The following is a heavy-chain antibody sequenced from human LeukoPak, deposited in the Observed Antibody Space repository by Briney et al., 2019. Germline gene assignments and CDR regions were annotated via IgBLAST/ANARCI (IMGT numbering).Heavy chain of an antibody. Sequence: GASVKVSCKASGYTFTDYYIHWVRQAPGHGLEWMGWVNPHSGGTNFAQGFRGKVTMTRDTSVTTAYLELNSLQSDDTAIYYCARPDNRYDSRLLFNWGQGTQITVSS. CDR1: GYTFTDYY. CDR3: ARPDNRYDSRLLFN. CDR2: VNPHSGGT. V-gene: IGHV1-2*02. J-gene: IGHJ4*02. D-gene: IGHD3-22*01.